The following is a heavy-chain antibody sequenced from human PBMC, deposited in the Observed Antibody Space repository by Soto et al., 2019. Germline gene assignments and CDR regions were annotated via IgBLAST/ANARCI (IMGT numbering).Heavy chain of an antibody. D-gene: IGHD3-3*01. CDR2: IYYSGST. J-gene: IGHJ5*02. V-gene: IGHV4-30-4*01. CDR3: ARNGDFWSGYLNWFDP. Sequence: SETLSLTCTVSGGSISSGDYYWSWIRQPPGKGLEWIGYIYYSGSTYYNPSLKSRVTISVDTSKNQFSLKLSSVTAADTAVYYCARNGDFWSGYLNWFDPWGQGTMVTVYS. CDR1: GGSISSGDYY.